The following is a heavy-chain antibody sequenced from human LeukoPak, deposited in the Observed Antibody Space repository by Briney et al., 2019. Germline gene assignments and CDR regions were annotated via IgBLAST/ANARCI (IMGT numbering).Heavy chain of an antibody. CDR2: INPSGGST. V-gene: IGHV1-46*01. CDR3: VVTMIVVVTPSDAFDI. J-gene: IGHJ3*02. CDR1: GYTFTSYY. D-gene: IGHD3-22*01. Sequence: ASVKVSCKASGYTFTSYYMHWVRQAPGQGLEWMGIINPSGGSTSYAQKFQGRVTMTRDMSTSTVYMELSSLRSEDTAVYYCVVTMIVVVTPSDAFDIWGQGTMVTVSS.